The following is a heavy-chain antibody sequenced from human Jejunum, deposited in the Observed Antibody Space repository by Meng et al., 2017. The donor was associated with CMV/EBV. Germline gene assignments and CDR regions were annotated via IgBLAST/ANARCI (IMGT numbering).Heavy chain of an antibody. D-gene: IGHD4/OR15-4a*01. Sequence: KASGYTLSRHALHWVRQAPGQRLEWMGWINVDYGNTKYSQKFQDRVSITRDTSASTVYMELSRLRSEDTAVYYCAKGGASPPGNWFDAWGQGTLVTVSS. CDR2: INVDYGNT. J-gene: IGHJ5*02. CDR1: GYTLSRHA. V-gene: IGHV1-3*01. CDR3: AKGGASPPGNWFDA.